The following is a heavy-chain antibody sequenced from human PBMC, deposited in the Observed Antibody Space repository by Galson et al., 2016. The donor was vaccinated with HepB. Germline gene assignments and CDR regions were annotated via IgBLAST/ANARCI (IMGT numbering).Heavy chain of an antibody. D-gene: IGHD5-18*01. Sequence: SVKVSCKASGYTFTTTGISWVRQAPGHGLERMGWISTYNGNTNNAQKLQGRVTMTRDTSTSTAYMELTDLTSDDTAVYYCARDRGYSYGFDYWGQGTLVTVSS. CDR2: ISTYNGNT. CDR3: ARDRGYSYGFDY. V-gene: IGHV1-18*01. J-gene: IGHJ4*02. CDR1: GYTFTTTG.